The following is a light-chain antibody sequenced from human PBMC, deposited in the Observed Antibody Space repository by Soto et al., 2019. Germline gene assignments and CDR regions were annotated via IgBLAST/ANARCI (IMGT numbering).Light chain of an antibody. Sequence: QSVLTQPPSVSAAPGQTVTISCSGSSSNIGNNYISWYQQVPEAAPKLLIYDSNKRPSGIPERFSASKSGTSATLAITGLQTGDEADYYCGAWDGSLRLYVFGGGTKVTVL. CDR3: GAWDGSLRLYV. CDR2: DSN. CDR1: SSNIGNNY. V-gene: IGLV1-51*01. J-gene: IGLJ1*01.